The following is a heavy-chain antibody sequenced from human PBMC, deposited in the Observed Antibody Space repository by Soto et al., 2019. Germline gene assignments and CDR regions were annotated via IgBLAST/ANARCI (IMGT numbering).Heavy chain of an antibody. CDR2: TYYRSKWYN. D-gene: IGHD3-10*01. V-gene: IGHV6-1*01. Sequence: SQTLSLTCAISGDSVSSNSAAWNWIRQSPSGGLEWLGRTYYRSKWYNDYAVSVKSRITINPDTSKNQFSLQLNSVTPEDTAVYYCARVSTMVRGAIDYWGQGTLVTVS. CDR3: ARVSTMVRGAIDY. J-gene: IGHJ4*02. CDR1: GDSVSSNSAA.